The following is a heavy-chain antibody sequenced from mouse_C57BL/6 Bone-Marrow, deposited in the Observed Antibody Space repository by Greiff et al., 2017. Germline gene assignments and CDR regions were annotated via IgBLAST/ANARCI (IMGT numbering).Heavy chain of an antibody. CDR2: INPNNGGT. D-gene: IGHD4-1*02. V-gene: IGHV1-26*01. CDR1: GYTFTDYY. J-gene: IGHJ2*01. CDR3: ARGINFYFDY. Sequence: EVQLQQSGPELVKPGASVKISCKASGYTFTDYYMNWVKQSHGKSLEWIGDINPNNGGTSYNQKFKGKATLTVDKSSSTAYMGLRSLTSEDSAVYYCARGINFYFDYWGQGTTLTVSS.